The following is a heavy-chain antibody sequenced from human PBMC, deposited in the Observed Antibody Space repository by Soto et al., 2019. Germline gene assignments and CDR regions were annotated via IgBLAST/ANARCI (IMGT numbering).Heavy chain of an antibody. CDR1: GFTFTSSA. Sequence: SVKVSCKASGFTFTSSAMQWVRQARGQRFEWIGWIVVGSGNTNYAQKFQERVTITRDMSTSIAYMELSSLRSEDTAVYFCAAAGITMVRGYYYGMDVWGQGTTVTVSS. J-gene: IGHJ6*02. CDR3: AAAGITMVRGYYYGMDV. D-gene: IGHD3-10*01. V-gene: IGHV1-58*02. CDR2: IVVGSGNT.